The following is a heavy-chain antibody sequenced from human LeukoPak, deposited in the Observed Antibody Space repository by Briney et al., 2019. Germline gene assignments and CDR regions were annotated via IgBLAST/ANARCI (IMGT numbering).Heavy chain of an antibody. V-gene: IGHV3-23*01. CDR1: GFTFSSYG. J-gene: IGHJ4*02. D-gene: IGHD2-21*02. CDR2: ISGSGGRT. Sequence: PGGSLRLSCAASGFTFSSYGMSWVRQAPGKGLEGVSAISGSGGRTYYADSVKGRFTMSRDNSKNMLYLQMNSLRVEDTAVYYCAKGRLVVTGIDYWGQGTQVTVSS. CDR3: AKGRLVVTGIDY.